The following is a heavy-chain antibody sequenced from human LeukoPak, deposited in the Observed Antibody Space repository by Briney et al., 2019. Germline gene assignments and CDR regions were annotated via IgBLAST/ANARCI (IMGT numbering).Heavy chain of an antibody. D-gene: IGHD3-22*01. CDR1: GGSISSYY. CDR2: IFNSGST. Sequence: PSETLSLTCTVSGGSISSYYWSWIRQPPGKGLECIGYIFNSGSTIYNPSLKGRVTISVDTSKNHFSLKLNSVTAADTAVYYCARSYYDSSGYYPGWFDPWGQGTLVTVSS. J-gene: IGHJ5*02. V-gene: IGHV4-59*01. CDR3: ARSYYDSSGYYPGWFDP.